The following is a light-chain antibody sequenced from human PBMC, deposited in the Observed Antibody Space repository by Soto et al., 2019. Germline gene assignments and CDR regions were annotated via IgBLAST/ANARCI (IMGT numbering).Light chain of an antibody. CDR1: SSDVGGYNY. CDR3: SSYTSSSTVV. CDR2: DVS. V-gene: IGLV2-14*03. Sequence: LTQPASVSGSPGQSITISCTGTSSDVGGYNYVSWYQHHPGKAPKLLIYDVSNRPSGISKRFSGSKSDNTASLTISGLQPEDEADYYCSSYTSSSTVVFGGGTKVTVL. J-gene: IGLJ2*01.